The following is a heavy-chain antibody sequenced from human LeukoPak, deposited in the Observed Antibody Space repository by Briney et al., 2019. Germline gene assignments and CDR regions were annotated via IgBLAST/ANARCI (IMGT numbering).Heavy chain of an antibody. V-gene: IGHV3-48*03. CDR2: ISSSGNTI. J-gene: IGHJ6*02. Sequence: PGGSLRLSCAASGFTFSSYEMNWVRQAPGKGLEWVSHISSSGNTIYYADSVKGRFTISRDNAKNSLYLQMNSLRDEDTAVYYCARDYSSSGTFFGYYYGMDVWGQGTTVTVSS. CDR3: ARDYSSSGTFFGYYYGMDV. D-gene: IGHD2-2*01. CDR1: GFTFSSYE.